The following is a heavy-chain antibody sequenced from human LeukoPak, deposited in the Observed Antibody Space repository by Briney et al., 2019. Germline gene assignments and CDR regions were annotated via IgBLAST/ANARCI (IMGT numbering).Heavy chain of an antibody. J-gene: IGHJ4*02. Sequence: GGSLRLSCAASGFTFSSYAMHWVRQAPGKGLEWVAVISYDGSNKYYADSVKGRFTISRDNSKNTLYLQMNSLRAEDTAVYYCASDTIPAALDYWGQGTLVTVSS. D-gene: IGHD2-2*01. CDR1: GFTFSSYA. CDR3: ASDTIPAALDY. CDR2: ISYDGSNK. V-gene: IGHV3-30-3*01.